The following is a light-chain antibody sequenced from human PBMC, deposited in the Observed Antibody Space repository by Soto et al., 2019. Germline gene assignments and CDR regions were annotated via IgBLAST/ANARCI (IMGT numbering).Light chain of an antibody. J-gene: IGKJ4*01. V-gene: IGKV3-20*01. Sequence: DIVLTQSPGTLSLSPGERATLSCKASQSVSSSYLAWYQQKPGQAPRLLIYGASSRATGIPDRFTGSGSGTDFTLTINRLEPEDLGVYFCQQYGSSVTLGGGTKVDIK. CDR1: QSVSSSY. CDR2: GAS. CDR3: QQYGSSVT.